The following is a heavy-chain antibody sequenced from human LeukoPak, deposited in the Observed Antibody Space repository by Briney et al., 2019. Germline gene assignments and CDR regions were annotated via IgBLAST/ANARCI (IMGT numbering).Heavy chain of an antibody. CDR3: ARDRKYSSGWAFDY. Sequence: SETLSLTCTVSGGSISYYYWSWIRQPPGKGLEWIGYIYYSGSTNYNPSLKSRVTMSLDKSKNQFSLELTSVTAADTAVYYCARDRKYSSGWAFDYWGQGALVTVSS. D-gene: IGHD6-25*01. V-gene: IGHV4-59*12. CDR1: GGSISYYY. CDR2: IYYSGST. J-gene: IGHJ4*02.